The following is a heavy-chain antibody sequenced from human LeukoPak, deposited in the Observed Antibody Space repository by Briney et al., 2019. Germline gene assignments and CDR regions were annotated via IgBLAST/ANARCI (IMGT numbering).Heavy chain of an antibody. CDR3: ATAVLRYFAEKPGYAFDI. CDR1: GYTFTSYG. CDR2: ISAYNGNT. V-gene: IGHV1-18*01. Sequence: ASVKVSCKASGYTFTSYGISWVRQAPGQGLEWMGWISAYNGNTNYAQKLQGRVTMTTDTSTSTAYMELRSLRSDDTAVYYCATAVLRYFAEKPGYAFDIWGQGTMVTVSS. J-gene: IGHJ3*02. D-gene: IGHD3-9*01.